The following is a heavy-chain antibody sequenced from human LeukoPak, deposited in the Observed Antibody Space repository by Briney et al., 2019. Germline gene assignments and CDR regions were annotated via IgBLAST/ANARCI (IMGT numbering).Heavy chain of an antibody. Sequence: ASVKVSCKASGYTFTGYYMHWVRQAPGQGLEWMGWINPNSGGTNYAQKFQGRVTMTRDTSISTAYMELSRLRSDDTAVYYCARVPVSSSAGGSFDYWGQGTLVTVSS. CDR3: ARVPVSSSAGGSFDY. CDR2: INPNSGGT. D-gene: IGHD6-6*01. CDR1: GYTFTGYY. J-gene: IGHJ4*02. V-gene: IGHV1-2*02.